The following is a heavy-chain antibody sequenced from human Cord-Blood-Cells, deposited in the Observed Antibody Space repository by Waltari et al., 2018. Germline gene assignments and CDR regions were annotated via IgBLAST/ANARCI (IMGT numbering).Heavy chain of an antibody. CDR3: ARAWGDNWNDVGYYFDY. Sequence: QVQLVQSGAEVKKPGSSVKVSCKASGGPFSSYAISWVRQAPGPGLEWMGRIIPILGIANYAQKFQGRVTITADKSTSTAYMELSSLRSEDTAVYYCARAWGDNWNDVGYYFDYWGQGTLVTVSS. J-gene: IGHJ4*02. CDR1: GGPFSSYA. CDR2: IIPILGIA. D-gene: IGHD1-1*01. V-gene: IGHV1-69*09.